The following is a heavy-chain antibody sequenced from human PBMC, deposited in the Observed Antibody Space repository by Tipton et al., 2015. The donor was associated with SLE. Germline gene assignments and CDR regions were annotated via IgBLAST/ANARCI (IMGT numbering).Heavy chain of an antibody. V-gene: IGHV4-39*07. Sequence: TLSLTCTVSGDSISSSSYYWGWIRQPPGKGLEWIGTFYYSGNTYFNPSLKSRVTISADTSKNQFSLKLSSVTAADAAVYYCTRALGIMRAEYLQDWGQGTLVTVSS. CDR2: FYYSGNT. CDR1: GDSISSSSYY. J-gene: IGHJ1*01. CDR3: TRALGIMRAEYLQD. D-gene: IGHD3-9*01.